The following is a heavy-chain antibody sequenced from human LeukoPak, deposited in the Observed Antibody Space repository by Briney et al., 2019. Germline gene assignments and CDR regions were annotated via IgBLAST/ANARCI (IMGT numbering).Heavy chain of an antibody. V-gene: IGHV7-4-1*02. CDR2: INTNTGHP. D-gene: IGHD2-2*01. Sequence: ASVKVSCKASGDSFTTYAMNWVRQAPGEGLEWMGWINTNTGHPTYAQGFTGRLVFSLDTSVSTAYLHISSLKAEDTAVYYCARGRDCSGTSCRHDYWGQGTLVTVSS. CDR1: GDSFTTYA. J-gene: IGHJ4*02. CDR3: ARGRDCSGTSCRHDY.